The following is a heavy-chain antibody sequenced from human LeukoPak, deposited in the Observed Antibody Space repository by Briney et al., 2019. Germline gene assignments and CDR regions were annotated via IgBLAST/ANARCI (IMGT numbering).Heavy chain of an antibody. Sequence: GGSLRLSCAASGFTFSDHYMDWVRQAPGKGLEWVGRARDKGHSYSTEYAAAVKGRFTASRDDSRNSMWLQLNSLTTEDTAVYYCVRVQSAGRGDHSPDYWGKGTLVTVSA. CDR2: ARDKGHSYST. CDR3: VRVQSAGRGDHSPDY. CDR1: GFTFSDHY. D-gene: IGHD3-10*01. J-gene: IGHJ4*02. V-gene: IGHV3-72*01.